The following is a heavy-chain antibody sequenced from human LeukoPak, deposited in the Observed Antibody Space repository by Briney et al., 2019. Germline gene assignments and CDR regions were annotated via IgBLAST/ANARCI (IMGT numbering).Heavy chain of an antibody. J-gene: IGHJ4*02. V-gene: IGHV3-30*02. CDR3: ARDRGMTGAS. CDR2: IRYDGINK. D-gene: IGHD1-26*01. CDR1: GFTFSNYG. Sequence: GGSLRLSCAASGFTFSNYGMHWVRQAPGKGLEWVAFIRYDGINKYYADSVKGRFTISRDNAKNSLYLQMNSLRAEDTAVYYCARDRGMTGASWGQGTLVTVSS.